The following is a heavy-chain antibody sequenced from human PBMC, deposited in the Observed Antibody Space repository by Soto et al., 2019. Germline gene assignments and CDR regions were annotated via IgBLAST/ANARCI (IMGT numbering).Heavy chain of an antibody. CDR2: ISGSGGST. V-gene: IGHV3-23*01. CDR3: APHVSCSGGSCQYDAFDI. Sequence: PRLSCAASGFTFRSYAMSWVRQAQGKGLEWVSAISGSGGSTYYADSVKGRFTMSRDTSKSTLYLQMNSLGAEDTAAYYCAPHVSCSGGSCQYDAFDIRGQGTMVTVSS. CDR1: GFTFRSYA. J-gene: IGHJ3*02. D-gene: IGHD2-15*01.